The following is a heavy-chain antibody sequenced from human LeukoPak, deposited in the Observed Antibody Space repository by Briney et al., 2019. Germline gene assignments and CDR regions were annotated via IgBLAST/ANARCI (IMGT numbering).Heavy chain of an antibody. J-gene: IGHJ3*02. CDR2: IYYSGST. V-gene: IGHV4-59*08. D-gene: IGHD5-24*01. CDR1: GGSSTSYY. CDR3: ARHGGATMIGGSLHAFDI. Sequence: TASETLSLTCTASGGSSTSYYWSWIRQPPGKGLEWIGYIYYSGSTNYNLSLKSRVTISIDTSKNQFSLKLTSVTAADTAVYYCARHGGATMIGGSLHAFDIWGQGTMVTVSS.